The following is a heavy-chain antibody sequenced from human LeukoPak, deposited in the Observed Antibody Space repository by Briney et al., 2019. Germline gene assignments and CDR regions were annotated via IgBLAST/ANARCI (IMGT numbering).Heavy chain of an antibody. J-gene: IGHJ4*02. CDR1: GYTFTTYA. V-gene: IGHV7-4-1*02. D-gene: IGHD2-15*01. CDR3: ARAQSGGYCSAGSCYLGY. Sequence: ASVKVSCKASGYTFTTYALNWVRQAPGQGLEWMGWFNTDTGKATYAQDFTGRFVFSLDTSVRTAYLQITSLEAEDTAVYYCARAQSGGYCSAGSCYLGYWGQGTLVTVSS. CDR2: FNTDTGKA.